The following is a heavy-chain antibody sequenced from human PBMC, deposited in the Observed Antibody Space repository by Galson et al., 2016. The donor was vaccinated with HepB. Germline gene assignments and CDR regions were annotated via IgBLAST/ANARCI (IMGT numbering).Heavy chain of an antibody. D-gene: IGHD1-26*01. Sequence: SLRLSCAASGFIFSQFAVHWVRQAPGKGLEWVAVISYDGTRKYYTDSLKGRFTVSRDDSKTTLYLQMNTLRPDDTVVYYCARDQKYSGTDFYFAMDVWGKGATVTVSS. J-gene: IGHJ6*03. CDR3: ARDQKYSGTDFYFAMDV. CDR2: ISYDGTRK. CDR1: GFIFSQFA. V-gene: IGHV3-30-3*01.